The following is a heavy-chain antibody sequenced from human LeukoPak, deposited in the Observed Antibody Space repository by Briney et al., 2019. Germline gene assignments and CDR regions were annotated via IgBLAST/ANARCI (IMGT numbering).Heavy chain of an antibody. D-gene: IGHD7-27*01. V-gene: IGHV3-21*01. J-gene: IGHJ4*02. Sequence: GGSLRLSCAASGFTFSSYSMNWVRQAPGKGLEWVSSISSSSSYIYYADSVKGRFTISRNNAKNSLYLQMNSLRAEDTAVYYCARAAVLGSIDYWGQGTLVTVSS. CDR1: GFTFSSYS. CDR2: ISSSSSYI. CDR3: ARAAVLGSIDY.